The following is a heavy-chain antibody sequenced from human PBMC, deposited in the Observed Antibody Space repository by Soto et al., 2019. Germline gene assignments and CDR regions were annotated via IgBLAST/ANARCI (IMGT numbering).Heavy chain of an antibody. CDR1: GGSISSYY. V-gene: IGHV4-59*08. CDR3: ARRVDYGDYEPFDY. J-gene: IGHJ4*02. D-gene: IGHD4-17*01. Sequence: SETLSLTCTVSGGSISSYYWSWIRQPPGKGLEWIGYIYYSGSTNYNPSLKSRVTISVDTSKNQFSLKLSSVTAADTAVYYCARRVDYGDYEPFDYWGQGTLVTVSS. CDR2: IYYSGST.